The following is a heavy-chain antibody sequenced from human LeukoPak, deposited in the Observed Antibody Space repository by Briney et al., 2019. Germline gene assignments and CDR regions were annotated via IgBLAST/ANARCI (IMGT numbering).Heavy chain of an antibody. V-gene: IGHV3-30*04. CDR1: GFTFSSYA. CDR3: AREGIRTGGNYYYYMGV. D-gene: IGHD1-1*01. J-gene: IGHJ6*03. CDR2: ISYDGSNK. Sequence: QPGGSLRLSCAASGFTFSSYAMHWVRQAPGKGLEWVAVISYDGSNKYYADSVKGRFTISRDNSKNTLYLQMNSLRAEDTAVYYCAREGIRTGGNYYYYMGVWGKGTTVTVSS.